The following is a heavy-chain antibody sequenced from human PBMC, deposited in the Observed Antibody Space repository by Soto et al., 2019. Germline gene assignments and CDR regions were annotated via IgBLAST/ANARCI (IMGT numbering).Heavy chain of an antibody. CDR2: ISGSGGST. CDR3: ARELFFYCSSTSCGRSVTAFDI. J-gene: IGHJ3*02. CDR1: GFTFSSYA. Sequence: GGSLRLSCAASGFTFSSYALSWVRQAPGKGLEWVSGVSGISGSGGSTYYADSVKGMFTISRDNSKNTLYLQMNSLRAEDTAAFYCARELFFYCSSTSCGRSVTAFDICGLETMLTVSS. V-gene: IGHV3-23*01. D-gene: IGHD2-2*01.